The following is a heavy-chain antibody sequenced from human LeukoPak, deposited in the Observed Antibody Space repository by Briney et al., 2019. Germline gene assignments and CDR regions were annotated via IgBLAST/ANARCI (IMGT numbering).Heavy chain of an antibody. J-gene: IGHJ4*02. V-gene: IGHV4-59*01. D-gene: IGHD5-18*01. CDR2: VYYSGTT. CDR3: SASKQLWLRGLFDY. CDR1: GDSISTYY. Sequence: SETLSLTCSFSGDSISTYYWSWIRQPPGKALEWIGYVYYSGTTDYNPSLKSRVTISVDTSKMQFSLNLNSVTAADTAVYYCSASKQLWLRGLFDYWGQGTLVTVSS.